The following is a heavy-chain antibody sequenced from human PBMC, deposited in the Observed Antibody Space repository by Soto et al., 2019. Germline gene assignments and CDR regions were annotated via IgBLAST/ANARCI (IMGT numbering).Heavy chain of an antibody. D-gene: IGHD2-15*01. CDR1: GYTFTGYY. Sequence: GASVKVSCKASGYTFTGYYMHWVRQAPGQGLEWMGWINPNSGGTNYAQKFQGWVTMTRDTSISTAYMELSRLRSDDTAVYYCARGYCSGGSCYFGYWGQGTLVPVYS. V-gene: IGHV1-2*04. J-gene: IGHJ4*02. CDR3: ARGYCSGGSCYFGY. CDR2: INPNSGGT.